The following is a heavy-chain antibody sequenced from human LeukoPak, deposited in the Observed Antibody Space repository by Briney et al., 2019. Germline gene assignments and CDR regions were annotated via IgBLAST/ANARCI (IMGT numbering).Heavy chain of an antibody. Sequence: GGSLRLSCAASGFTFSSYAMNWVRQAPGKGLEWVSAISGSGGSTYYVDSVKGRFTISRDNSKNTPYLQMNSLRAEDTAVYHCAKGRGTGVRSSWFDPWGQGILVTVSS. J-gene: IGHJ5*02. CDR2: ISGSGGST. CDR1: GFTFSSYA. D-gene: IGHD1/OR15-1a*01. V-gene: IGHV3-23*01. CDR3: AKGRGTGVRSSWFDP.